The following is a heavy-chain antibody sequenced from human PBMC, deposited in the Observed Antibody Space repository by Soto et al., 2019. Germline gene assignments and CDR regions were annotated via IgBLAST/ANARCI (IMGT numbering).Heavy chain of an antibody. CDR3: AKDMIPGIAVAPGYYFDY. V-gene: IGHV3-9*01. J-gene: IGHJ4*02. CDR1: GFTFDDYA. CDR2: ISWNSGSI. D-gene: IGHD6-19*01. Sequence: GGSLTLSCAASGFTFDDYAMHWVRQAPGKGLEWVSGISWNSGSIGYADSVKGRFTISRDNAKNSLYLQMNSLRAEDTALYYCAKDMIPGIAVAPGYYFDYWGQGTLVTVSS.